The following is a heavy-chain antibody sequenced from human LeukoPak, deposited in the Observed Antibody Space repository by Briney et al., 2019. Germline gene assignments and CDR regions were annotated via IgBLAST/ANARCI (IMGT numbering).Heavy chain of an antibody. D-gene: IGHD5-18*01. V-gene: IGHV1-2*02. Sequence: GASVKVSCKASGYTFTGYYMHWVRQAPGQGLEWMGWINPNSGGTNYAQKFQGRVTMTRDTSISTAYMELSRLRSDDTAVYYCARLNLQLWSDFDYWGQGTLVTVSS. J-gene: IGHJ4*02. CDR3: ARLNLQLWSDFDY. CDR1: GYTFTGYY. CDR2: INPNSGGT.